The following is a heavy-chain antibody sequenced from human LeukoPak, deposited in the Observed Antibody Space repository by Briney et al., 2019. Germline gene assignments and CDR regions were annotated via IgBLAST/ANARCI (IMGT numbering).Heavy chain of an antibody. CDR2: IYYSGST. CDR1: GGSISSYY. Sequence: SETLSPTCTVSGGSISSYYWSWIRQPPGKGLEWIGYIYYSGSTNYNPSLKSRVTISVDTSKNQFSLKLSSVTAADTAVYYCAREVYDILTGSDFIAFDIWGQGTMVTVSS. CDR3: AREVYDILTGSDFIAFDI. J-gene: IGHJ3*02. V-gene: IGHV4-59*12. D-gene: IGHD3-9*01.